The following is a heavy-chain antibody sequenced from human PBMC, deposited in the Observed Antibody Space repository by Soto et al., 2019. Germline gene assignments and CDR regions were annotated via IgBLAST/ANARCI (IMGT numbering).Heavy chain of an antibody. V-gene: IGHV3-53*01. J-gene: IGHJ2*01. CDR2: IYSGGAT. CDR3: AGVAYGDYGWYFDL. CDR1: GFTVTNKY. Sequence: EVQLVESGGNLIQPGGSLRLSCAASGFTVTNKYMTWVRQAPGKGLEWVSLIYSGGATSYADSVKGRFTISRDNSKAILYLQVKSLRAEDTAAYYYAGVAYGDYGWYFDLWGRGTLVTVSS. D-gene: IGHD4-17*01.